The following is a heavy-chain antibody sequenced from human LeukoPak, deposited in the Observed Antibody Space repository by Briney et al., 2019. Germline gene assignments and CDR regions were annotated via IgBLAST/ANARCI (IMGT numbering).Heavy chain of an antibody. CDR3: ARVEVRRYCSSTSCLNWFDP. CDR1: GGSISSYY. D-gene: IGHD2-2*01. V-gene: IGHV4-4*07. CDR2: IYTSGST. Sequence: SETLSLTCTVSGGSISSYYWSWIRQPAGKGLEWIGRIYTSGSTNYNPSLKSRVTISVDTSKNQFSLKLSSVAAADTAVYYCARVEVRRYCSSTSCLNWFDPWGQGTLVTVSS. J-gene: IGHJ5*02.